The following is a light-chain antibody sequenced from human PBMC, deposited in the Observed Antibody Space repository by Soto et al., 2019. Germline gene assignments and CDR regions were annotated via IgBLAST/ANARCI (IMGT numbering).Light chain of an antibody. V-gene: IGKV3-20*01. CDR3: QQYGGSPPYT. Sequence: EIVLTQSTGTLSLSPGERATLSCRASQSVNSGYLAWYQQKPGQAPRLLIYGASSRATGIPDRFSGSGSGTDFTLTISRLESEDFAVYYCQQYGGSPPYTLGQGTKLEIK. J-gene: IGKJ2*01. CDR2: GAS. CDR1: QSVNSGY.